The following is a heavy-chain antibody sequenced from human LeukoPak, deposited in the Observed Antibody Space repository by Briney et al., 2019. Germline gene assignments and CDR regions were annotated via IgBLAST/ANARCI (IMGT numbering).Heavy chain of an antibody. V-gene: IGHV3-66*01. CDR2: IYSGGNT. CDR3: AKASAMIVVVSKHFDY. J-gene: IGHJ4*02. D-gene: IGHD3-22*01. CDR1: GFTVSSNY. Sequence: GGSLRLSCAASGFTVSSNYMSWVRQAPGKGLEWVSVIYSGGNTYYADSVKGRFTISRDNSKNTLYLQMNSLRAEDTAVYYRAKASAMIVVVSKHFDYWGQGTLVTVSS.